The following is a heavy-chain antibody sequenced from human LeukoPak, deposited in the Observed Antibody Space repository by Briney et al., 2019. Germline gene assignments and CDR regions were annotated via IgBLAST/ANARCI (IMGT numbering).Heavy chain of an antibody. D-gene: IGHD3-9*01. Sequence: GGSLRLSCAASGFTLSSYEMNWVRQAPGKGLEWVSYISSSGSTIYYADSVKGRFTISRDNAKNSLYLQMNSLRAEDTAVYYCASHRYYDILTGYYKGPNQFDYWGQRTLVTVSS. CDR3: ASHRYYDILTGYYKGPNQFDY. J-gene: IGHJ4*02. CDR1: GFTLSSYE. CDR2: ISSSGSTI. V-gene: IGHV3-48*03.